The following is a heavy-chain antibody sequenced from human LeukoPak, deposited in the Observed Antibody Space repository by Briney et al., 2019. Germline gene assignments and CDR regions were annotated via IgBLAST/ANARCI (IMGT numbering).Heavy chain of an antibody. Sequence: GRSLRLSCAASGFTFDDYAMHWVRQAPGKGLEWVSGISWNGGSIGYADSVKGRFTISRDNAKNSLYLQMNSLRAEDTALYYCAKSPGGYCSSTSCYVAPYFQHWGQGTLVTVSS. D-gene: IGHD2-2*01. CDR3: AKSPGGYCSSTSCYVAPYFQH. V-gene: IGHV3-9*01. CDR1: GFTFDDYA. J-gene: IGHJ1*01. CDR2: ISWNGGSI.